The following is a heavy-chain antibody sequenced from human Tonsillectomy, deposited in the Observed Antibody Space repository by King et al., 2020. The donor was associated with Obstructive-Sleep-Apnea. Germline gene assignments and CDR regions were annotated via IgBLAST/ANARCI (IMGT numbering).Heavy chain of an antibody. CDR3: ARAGSWETVPDFDY. Sequence: QLQESGPGLVKPSQTLSLTCTVSGGSISSGGYYWSWIRQHPGKGLEWIGYIYYSGRTYYNPSLKRRVTLSVDTAKNQFSLKLSSVTAADTAVYYCARAGSWETVPDFDYWGQGTLVTVSS. V-gene: IGHV4-31*03. D-gene: IGHD1-26*01. J-gene: IGHJ4*02. CDR1: GGSISSGGYY. CDR2: IYYSGRT.